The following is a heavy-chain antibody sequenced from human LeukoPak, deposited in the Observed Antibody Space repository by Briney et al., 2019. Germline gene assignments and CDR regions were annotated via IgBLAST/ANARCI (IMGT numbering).Heavy chain of an antibody. Sequence: SETLSLTCTVSGVSVTSYYWSWLRQPAGKGLEWIGRIYTSGSTSYNHSLRSRLTMSVDTSKNQFSLNLSSVTAADTAVYYCARFTKDSSSSSGYYFDYWGQGTLVTVSS. J-gene: IGHJ4*02. CDR1: GVSVTSYY. CDR2: IYTSGST. D-gene: IGHD6-13*01. CDR3: ARFTKDSSSSSGYYFDY. V-gene: IGHV4-4*07.